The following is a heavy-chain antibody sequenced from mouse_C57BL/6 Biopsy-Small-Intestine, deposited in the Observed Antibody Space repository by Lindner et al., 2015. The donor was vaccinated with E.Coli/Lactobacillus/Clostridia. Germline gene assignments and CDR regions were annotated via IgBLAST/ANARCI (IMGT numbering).Heavy chain of an antibody. CDR3: SRNEIYAAWFAY. V-gene: IGHV14-2*01. J-gene: IGHJ3*01. D-gene: IGHD2-12*01. Sequence: EVQLQESGAELVKPGASVKLSCTAPGFNIKDHYIHWVKQRTDQGLEWIGRIDPEDGETTYAPKFQGEATITADTYSNSAYLQLSSLTSEDTAVYYCSRNEIYAAWFAYWGQGTLVTVSA. CDR1: GFNIKDHY. CDR2: IDPEDGET.